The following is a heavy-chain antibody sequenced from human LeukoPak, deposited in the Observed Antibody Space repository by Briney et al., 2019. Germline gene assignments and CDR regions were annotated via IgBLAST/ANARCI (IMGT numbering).Heavy chain of an antibody. CDR1: GFTFSSYG. D-gene: IGHD5-12*01. CDR2: ISYDGSNK. J-gene: IGHJ4*02. CDR3: AREGSRGIVATPFDY. V-gene: IGHV3-30*03. Sequence: PGGSLRLSCAASGFTFSSYGMHWVRQAPGKGLEWVAVISYDGSNKYYADSVKGRFTISRDNAKNSLYLQMNSLRAEDTAVYYCAREGSRGIVATPFDYWGQGTLVTVSS.